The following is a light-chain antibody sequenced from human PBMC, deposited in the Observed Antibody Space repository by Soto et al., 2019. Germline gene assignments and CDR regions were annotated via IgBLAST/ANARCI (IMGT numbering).Light chain of an antibody. CDR2: KAS. Sequence: DIQMTQSPSTLSASVGDRVTITCRASQSINNWLAWYQQKPGKAPKLLISKASNVKSGVPSRFSGTGSGTEFTLTISSLQDDDFANYYCQQNDSYPFTFGGGTKVEIK. V-gene: IGKV1-5*03. CDR1: QSINNW. J-gene: IGKJ4*01. CDR3: QQNDSYPFT.